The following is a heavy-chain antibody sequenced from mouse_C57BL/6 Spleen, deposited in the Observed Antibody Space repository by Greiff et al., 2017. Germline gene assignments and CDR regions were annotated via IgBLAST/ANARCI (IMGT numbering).Heavy chain of an antibody. J-gene: IGHJ2*01. CDR2: INPSSGYT. Sequence: QVQLKQSGAELARPGASVKMSCKASGYTFTSYTMHWVKQRPGQGLEWIGYINPSSGYTKYNQKFKDKATLTADKSSSTAYMQLSSLTSEDSAVYYCARWDDYDGFDYWGQGTTLTVSS. V-gene: IGHV1-4*01. CDR1: GYTFTSYT. CDR3: ARWDDYDGFDY. D-gene: IGHD2-4*01.